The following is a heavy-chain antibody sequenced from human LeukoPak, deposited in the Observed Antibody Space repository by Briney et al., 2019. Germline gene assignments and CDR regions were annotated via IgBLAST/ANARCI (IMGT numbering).Heavy chain of an antibody. CDR3: AGGYCSSTSCYVPPDY. J-gene: IGHJ4*02. D-gene: IGHD2-2*01. Sequence: GGSLRLSCAASGFTFSSYSMNWVRQAPGKGLQWVSSISSSSLYIYYADSVKGRFTISRDNAKNSLYLQMNSLRAEDTAVYYCAGGYCSSTSCYVPPDYWGQGTLVTVSS. CDR2: ISSSSLYI. V-gene: IGHV3-21*04. CDR1: GFTFSSYS.